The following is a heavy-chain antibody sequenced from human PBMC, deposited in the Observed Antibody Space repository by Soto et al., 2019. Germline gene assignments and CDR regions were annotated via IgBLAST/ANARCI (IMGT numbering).Heavy chain of an antibody. J-gene: IGHJ5*02. V-gene: IGHV1-3*01. CDR3: XXXXXXXXXDWFDP. CDR1: GYTFTSYA. Sequence: QVQVVQSGAEVKKPGAAVKVSCKASGYTFTSYAMHWXXXXXXXXXXWMGWINAGNGNTKYSQKLQGRVTITRDTXXXXXXXXXXXXXXXXXXXXXXXXXXXXXXXDWFDPWGQGTLVTVSS. CDR2: INAGNGNT.